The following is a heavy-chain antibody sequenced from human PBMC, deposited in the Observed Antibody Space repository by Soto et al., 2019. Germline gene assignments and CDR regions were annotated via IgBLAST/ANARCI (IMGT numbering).Heavy chain of an antibody. D-gene: IGHD2-15*01. CDR2: INAGNGHT. V-gene: IGHV1-3*01. CDR1: GYTFTNYA. CDR3: ARGPGGPDGPGDY. J-gene: IGHJ4*02. Sequence: QVQLVQSGAEVKKPGASVKVSCKASGYTFTNYAMHWVRQAPGQRLEWMGWINAGNGHTKYSQKFQGRVTITRDTSASTAYMDLSSLRSEDTAVYYCARGPGGPDGPGDYWGQGTLVTVSS.